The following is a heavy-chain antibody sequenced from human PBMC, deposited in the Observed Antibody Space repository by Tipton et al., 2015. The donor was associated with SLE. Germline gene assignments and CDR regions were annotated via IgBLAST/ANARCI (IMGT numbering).Heavy chain of an antibody. D-gene: IGHD2-21*01. CDR3: AREDWGGDCYGLRWYGMDV. V-gene: IGHV3-30*04. CDR2: TSYDGRNT. Sequence: SLRLSCAASGFIFSSYTMHWVRQAPGKGLEWVALTSYDGRNTYYADSVKGRFTISRDNSKKTLYLQMNSLRTEDTAVYYCAREDWGGDCYGLRWYGMDVWGQGTTVTVSS. J-gene: IGHJ6*02. CDR1: GFIFSSYT.